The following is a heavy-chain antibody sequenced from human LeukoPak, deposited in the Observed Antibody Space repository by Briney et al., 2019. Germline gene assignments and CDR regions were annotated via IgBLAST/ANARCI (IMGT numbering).Heavy chain of an antibody. CDR2: ISCSSVTI. J-gene: IGHJ3*02. CDR1: GFTFSSYS. V-gene: IGHV3-48*04. D-gene: IGHD3-10*01. Sequence: PGGSLRLTCEASGFTFSSYSMSWVRQAPGKGLEWISYISCSSVTIYYAYSVNGRFIISRNNDKNLLYLQMNILTADDTVLYYSARDTHYYGSGSPAFDIWGQGTMVTVSS. CDR3: ARDTHYYGSGSPAFDI.